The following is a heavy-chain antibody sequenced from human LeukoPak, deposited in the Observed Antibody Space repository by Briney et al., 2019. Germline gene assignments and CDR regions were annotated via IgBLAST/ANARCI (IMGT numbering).Heavy chain of an antibody. J-gene: IGHJ4*02. D-gene: IGHD5-12*01. CDR3: LRGLSGKHGHFEY. V-gene: IGHV3-74*01. Sequence: GGSLRLSCAASGFTFRSDWMHWVRQVPAKGLEWVSGIKSDGSKTSYADSVKGRFSISTDNAKNTVYLQLNSLRAEDTAVYYCLRGLSGKHGHFEYWGQGTLVTVSS. CDR2: IKSDGSKT. CDR1: GFTFRSDW.